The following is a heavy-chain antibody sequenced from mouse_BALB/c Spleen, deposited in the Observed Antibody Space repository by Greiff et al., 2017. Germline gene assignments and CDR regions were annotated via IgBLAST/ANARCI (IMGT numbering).Heavy chain of an antibody. J-gene: IGHJ4*01. V-gene: IGHV5-6-5*01. CDR1: GFTFSSYA. CDR3: ARTLFITTAMDY. Sequence: EVMLVESGGGLVKPGGSLKLSCAASGFTFSSYAMSWVRQTPEKRLEWVASISSGGSTYYPDSVKGRFTISRDNARNILYLQMSSLRSEDTAMYYCARTLFITTAMDYWGQGTSVTVSS. D-gene: IGHD1-1*01. CDR2: ISSGGST.